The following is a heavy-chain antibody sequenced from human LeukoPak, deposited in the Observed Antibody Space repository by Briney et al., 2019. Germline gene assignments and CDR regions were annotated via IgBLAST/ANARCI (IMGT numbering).Heavy chain of an antibody. V-gene: IGHV1-69*04. CDR2: IIPTLGIA. D-gene: IGHD3-22*01. CDR1: GGTFSSYA. CDR3: ARYYYDSSGSRFDY. J-gene: IGHJ4*02. Sequence: SVKVSCKASGGTFSSYAISWVRQAPGQGLEWMGRIIPTLGIANYAQKFQGRVTITADKSTSTAYMELSSLRSEDTAVYYCARYYYDSSGSRFDYWGQGTLVTVSS.